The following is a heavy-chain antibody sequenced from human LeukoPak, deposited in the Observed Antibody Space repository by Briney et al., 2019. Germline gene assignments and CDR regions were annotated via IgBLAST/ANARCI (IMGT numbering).Heavy chain of an antibody. J-gene: IGHJ6*03. CDR3: AVRRGHYYYYMDV. Sequence: GGSLRLSCAASGFTFSSYEMNWVRQAPGKGLEWVSYISSSGSTIYYADSVRGRFTSSRDNAKNSLYLQMNSLRAEDTAVYYCAVRRGHYYYYMDVWGKGTTVTVSS. D-gene: IGHD3-16*01. V-gene: IGHV3-48*03. CDR1: GFTFSSYE. CDR2: ISSSGSTI.